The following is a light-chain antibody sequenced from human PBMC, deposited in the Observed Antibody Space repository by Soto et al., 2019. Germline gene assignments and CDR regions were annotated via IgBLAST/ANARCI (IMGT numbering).Light chain of an antibody. CDR2: WAS. CDR3: QQYYRTPT. CDR1: QIVLYSSNNKNY. Sequence: DIVMTQSPDSLAVSLGERATINCKSSQIVLYSSNNKNYLAWYQQKPGQPPKLLIYWASTRESGVPDRFSGSGSGTDFTLTISSLQAEDVAVYYCQQYYRTPTCGPGTKVDSK. V-gene: IGKV4-1*01. J-gene: IGKJ3*01.